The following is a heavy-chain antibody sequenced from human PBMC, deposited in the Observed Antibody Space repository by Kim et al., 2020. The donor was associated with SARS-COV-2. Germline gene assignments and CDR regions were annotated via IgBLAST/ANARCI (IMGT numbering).Heavy chain of an antibody. CDR3: AKGGEGFGELLRYYYYYGMDV. D-gene: IGHD3-10*01. CDR1: GFTFSSYG. J-gene: IGHJ6*02. CDR2: ISYDGSNK. V-gene: IGHV3-30*18. Sequence: GGSLRLSCAASGFTFSSYGMHWVRQAPGKGLEWVAVISYDGSNKYYADSVKGRFTISRDNSKNTLYLQMNSLRAEDTAVYYCAKGGEGFGELLRYYYYYGMDVWGQGTTVTVSS.